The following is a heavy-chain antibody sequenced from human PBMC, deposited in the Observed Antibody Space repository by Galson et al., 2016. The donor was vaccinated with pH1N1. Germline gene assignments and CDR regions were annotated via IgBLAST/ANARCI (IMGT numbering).Heavy chain of an antibody. CDR1: GDSINNYY. CDR2: IYYTGTT. J-gene: IGHJ4*01. CDR3: ARVLSSYRSLIDY. Sequence: SETLSLTCSVSGDSINNYYWPWIRQPPGKGLEWIGYIYYTGTTKYNPSLKSRVTISVDMSKNQFSLKLNSATAADTAMYYCARVLSSYRSLIDYWGQGTLVTVSS. V-gene: IGHV4-59*01. D-gene: IGHD6-13*01.